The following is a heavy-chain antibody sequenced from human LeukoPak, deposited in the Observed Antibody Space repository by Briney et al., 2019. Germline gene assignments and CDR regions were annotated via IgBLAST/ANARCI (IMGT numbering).Heavy chain of an antibody. CDR2: ISYDGSNK. D-gene: IGHD2-8*01. V-gene: IGHV3-30*18. Sequence: GGSLRLSCAATGFTFSSYGMHWVRQAPGKGLEWVAVISYDGSNKYYADSVKGRFTISRDNSKNTLYLQMNSLRAEDTAVYYCAKDRNGCVDPWGQGTLVTVSS. J-gene: IGHJ5*02. CDR1: GFTFSSYG. CDR3: AKDRNGCVDP.